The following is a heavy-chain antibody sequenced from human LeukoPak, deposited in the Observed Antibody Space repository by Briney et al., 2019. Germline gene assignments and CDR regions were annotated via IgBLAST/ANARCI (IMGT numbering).Heavy chain of an antibody. J-gene: IGHJ5*02. CDR3: ARWKIVVVVAATYNWFDP. CDR1: GFTFSSHA. D-gene: IGHD2-15*01. Sequence: GGSLRLSCAASGFTFSSHAMHWVRQAPGKGLEWVAVISYDGSNKYYADSVKGRFTISRDNSKNTLYLQMNSLRTEDTAVYYCARWKIVVVVAATYNWFDPWGQGTLVTVSS. CDR2: ISYDGSNK. V-gene: IGHV3-30*04.